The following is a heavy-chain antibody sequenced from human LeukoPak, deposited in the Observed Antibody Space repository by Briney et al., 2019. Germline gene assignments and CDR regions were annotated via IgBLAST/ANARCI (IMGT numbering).Heavy chain of an antibody. V-gene: IGHV3-15*01. CDR2: ISSKSDGGTT. CDR1: GFTFSSYW. D-gene: IGHD4-17*01. J-gene: IGHJ4*02. Sequence: PGGSLRLSCAASGFTFSSYWMSWVRQAPGKGLEWVGRISSKSDGGTTDYAAPVKGRFTISRDDSTNTLSLQMSGLKAEDTALYFCITEPHDYGDFTFGYWGQGTLVTVSS. CDR3: ITEPHDYGDFTFGY.